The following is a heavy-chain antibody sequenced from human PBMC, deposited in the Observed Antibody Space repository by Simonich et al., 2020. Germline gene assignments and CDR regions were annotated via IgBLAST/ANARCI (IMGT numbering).Heavy chain of an antibody. CDR3: ARDRSGYDQHHFDY. J-gene: IGHJ4*02. CDR1: GYTFTGYY. D-gene: IGHD5-12*01. Sequence: QVQLVQSGAEVKQPGASVKVSCKASGYTFTGYYMHWVRQAPGQGLGWMGWINPNSGGTNYAQKFQGRVTMTRDTSISTAYMELSRLGSDDTAVYYCARDRSGYDQHHFDYWGQGTLVTVSS. CDR2: INPNSGGT. V-gene: IGHV1-2*02.